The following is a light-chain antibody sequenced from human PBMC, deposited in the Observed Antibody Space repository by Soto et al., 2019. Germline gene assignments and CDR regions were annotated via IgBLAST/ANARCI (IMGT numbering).Light chain of an antibody. Sequence: QSALTQPASVSGSPGQSIAISCTGTSSDVGGYNYVAWYQQYPGKAPKLLIFDVTNRPSGVSSRFSGSKSGNTASLTISGLQAEDEADYYCSSYTASSTLVFGGGIKVTVL. J-gene: IGLJ2*01. V-gene: IGLV2-14*01. CDR3: SSYTASSTLV. CDR2: DVT. CDR1: SSDVGGYNY.